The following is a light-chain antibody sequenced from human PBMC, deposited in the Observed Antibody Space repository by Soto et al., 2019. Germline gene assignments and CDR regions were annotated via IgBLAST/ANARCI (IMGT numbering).Light chain of an antibody. J-gene: IGLJ1*01. CDR1: TSDVGGYNF. CDR2: DVY. CDR3: GSYRSGDTLV. Sequence: QSALTQPASVSGSPGQSITISCTGTTSDVGGYNFVSWYQHHPGKAPKLVIYDVYNRPSGVSNRFSGSKSGNTASLTISGLQAADGADYYCGSYRSGDTLVFGAGTKLTVL. V-gene: IGLV2-14*03.